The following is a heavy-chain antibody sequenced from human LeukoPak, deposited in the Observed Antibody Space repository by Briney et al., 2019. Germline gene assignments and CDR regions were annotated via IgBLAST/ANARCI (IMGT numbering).Heavy chain of an antibody. D-gene: IGHD5-24*01. Sequence: ASVKVSCKASGYTFTGYYMHWVRQAPGQGLEWMGWINPNSGGTSYAQKFQGRVTMTRDTSISTAYVELSRLRSDDTAVYYCARESGYNFPPGSWGQGTLVTVSS. CDR2: INPNSGGT. V-gene: IGHV1-2*02. CDR3: ARESGYNFPPGS. J-gene: IGHJ5*02. CDR1: GYTFTGYY.